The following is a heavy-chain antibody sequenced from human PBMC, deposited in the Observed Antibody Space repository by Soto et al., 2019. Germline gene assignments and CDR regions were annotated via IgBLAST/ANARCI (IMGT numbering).Heavy chain of an antibody. D-gene: IGHD3-22*01. CDR2: IVVGSGNT. CDR3: ATADSSGDLVVAFDI. J-gene: IGHJ3*02. V-gene: IGHV1-58*01. CDR1: GFSFTHTA. Sequence: QMQLVQSGPEVKKPGTSVKVSCKASGFSFTHTAVQWVRQARGQRLEWIGWIVVGSGNTNYAQKLHERVTITRDMSTSTAYIELSSLRSEDTAIYYCATADSSGDLVVAFDIWGQGTTVTVSS.